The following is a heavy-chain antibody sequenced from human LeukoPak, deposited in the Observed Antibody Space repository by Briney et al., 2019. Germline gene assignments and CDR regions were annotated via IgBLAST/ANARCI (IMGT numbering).Heavy chain of an antibody. J-gene: IGHJ3*01. V-gene: IGHV1-46*01. CDR1: GYIFINYY. CDR2: INPSGGST. CDR3: ARGGLSPRGAFDL. Sequence: ASVKVSCKASGYIFINYYIHWVRQAPGQGLEWMGMINPSGGSTTYAQKFQGRVTMTRHMSTSTVYMELSSLRSEDTAVYYCARGGLSPRGAFDLWGQGTMVIVSS. D-gene: IGHD3-16*01.